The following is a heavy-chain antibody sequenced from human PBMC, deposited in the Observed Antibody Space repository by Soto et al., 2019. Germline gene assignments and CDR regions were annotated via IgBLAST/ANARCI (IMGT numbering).Heavy chain of an antibody. CDR3: AGGGNEYSDSRDCFDS. CDR1: GYTFTSYD. CDR2: MNPTNANT. V-gene: IGHV1-8*01. Sequence: ASVKVSCKASGYTFTSYDINWVRQAAGQGLEWMGRMNPTNANTGYAQKFQGRVTLTRSTSISTAYMELSSLRSEDTAMYYCAGGGNEYSDSRDCFDSWGQGTLVTVSS. D-gene: IGHD5-12*01. J-gene: IGHJ5*01.